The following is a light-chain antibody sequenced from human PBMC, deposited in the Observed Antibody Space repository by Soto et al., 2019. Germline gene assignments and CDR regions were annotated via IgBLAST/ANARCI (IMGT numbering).Light chain of an antibody. CDR3: YSYAGSNNNV. Sequence: QSALTQPPSASGSPGQSVTISCAGSSSDIGTYDSVSWYQQHPGKAPKLMIFEVSKRPSGVPDRFSGSKSGNTASLTVSGLQPDDEADYYCYSYAGSNNNVFGTGTKVTV. V-gene: IGLV2-8*01. CDR1: SSDIGTYDS. J-gene: IGLJ1*01. CDR2: EVS.